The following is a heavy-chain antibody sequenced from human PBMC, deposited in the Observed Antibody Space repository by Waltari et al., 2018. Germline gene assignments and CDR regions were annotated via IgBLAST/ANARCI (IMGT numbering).Heavy chain of an antibody. D-gene: IGHD2-15*01. CDR3: ARLVKDIYYLGGMDV. J-gene: IGHJ6*02. CDR1: GLPYSRYT. V-gene: IGHV3-21*01. CDR2: ISSSSSYI. Sequence: EVQLVESGGGLVKPGGSLRLSGAASGLPYSRYTVKGVRQAPGKGLEWVSSISSSSSYIYYADSVKGRFTISRDNAKNSLYLQMNSLRAEDTAVYYCARLVKDIYYLGGMDVWGQGTTVTVSS.